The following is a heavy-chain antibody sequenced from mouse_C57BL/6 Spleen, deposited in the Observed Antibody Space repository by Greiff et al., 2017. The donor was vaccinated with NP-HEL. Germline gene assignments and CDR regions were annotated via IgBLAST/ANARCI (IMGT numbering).Heavy chain of an antibody. D-gene: IGHD1-1*01. CDR2: IDPENGDT. J-gene: IGHJ4*01. Sequence: VQLKESGAELVRPGASVKLSCTASGFNIKDDYMHWVKQRPEQGLEWIGWIDPENGDTEYASKFQGKATITADTSSNTAYLQLSSLTSEDTAVYYCTLLTTVVASDMDYWGQGTSVTVSS. CDR1: GFNIKDDY. V-gene: IGHV14-4*01. CDR3: TLLTTVVASDMDY.